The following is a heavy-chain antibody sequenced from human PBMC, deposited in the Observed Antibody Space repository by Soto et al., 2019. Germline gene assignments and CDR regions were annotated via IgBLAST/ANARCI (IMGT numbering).Heavy chain of an antibody. CDR1: GGPISSNGYY. CDR3: ARRTGGYCSGGSCRTFDV. D-gene: IGHD2-15*01. J-gene: IGHJ3*01. V-gene: IGHV4-39*02. CDR2: VSYSGTT. Sequence: ASETLSLTCTVSGGPISSNGYYWGWIRQPPGKGLEWIGSVSYSGTTYSNPSLKSRVTMSVDTSQNRFSLRLSSVTAADTAVYHCARRTGGYCSGGSCRTFDVWGQGTMVTVSS.